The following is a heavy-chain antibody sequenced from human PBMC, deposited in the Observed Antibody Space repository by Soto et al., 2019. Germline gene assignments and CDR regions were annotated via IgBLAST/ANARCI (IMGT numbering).Heavy chain of an antibody. CDR3: ARDRGTMIAD. D-gene: IGHD3-22*01. Sequence: GSLRLSCAASGLTFSDYYMSWIRQAPGKGLEWVSYISSSSSYTNYADSVKGRFTISRDNAKNSLYLQMNSLRAEDTAVYYCARDRGTMIADWGQGTLVTVSS. CDR2: ISSSSSYT. J-gene: IGHJ4*02. V-gene: IGHV3-11*06. CDR1: GLTFSDYY.